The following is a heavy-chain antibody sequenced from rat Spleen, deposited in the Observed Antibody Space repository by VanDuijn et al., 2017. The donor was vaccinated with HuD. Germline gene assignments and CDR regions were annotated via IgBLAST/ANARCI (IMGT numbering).Heavy chain of an antibody. V-gene: IGHV5-29*01. CDR2: ISYDGSST. CDR3: TGAGVPWYLDF. J-gene: IGHJ1*01. Sequence: EVQLVESDGGLVQPGRSLKLSCAASGFTFSDYYMAWVRQAPTKGLEWVATISYDGSSTYYRDSVKGRFTISRANAKNTLYLQMNSLRSEDTATYYCTGAGVPWYLDFWGPGTLVTVSS. CDR1: GFTFSDYY. D-gene: IGHD4-3*01.